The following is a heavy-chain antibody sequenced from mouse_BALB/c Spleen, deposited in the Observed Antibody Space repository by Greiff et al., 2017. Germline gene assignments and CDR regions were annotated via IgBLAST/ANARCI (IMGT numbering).Heavy chain of an antibody. J-gene: IGHJ3*01. D-gene: IGHD2-1*01. CDR2: ISTYYGNT. CDR3: AKDGNYPY. Sequence: VQLQQSGPELVRPGVSVKISCKGSGYTFTDYAMNWVKQSHAKSLEWIGVISTYYGNTNYNQKFKGKATMTVDKSSSTAYMELARLTSEDSAIYYCAKDGNYPYWGQGTLVTVSA. CDR1: GYTFTDYA. V-gene: IGHV1-67*01.